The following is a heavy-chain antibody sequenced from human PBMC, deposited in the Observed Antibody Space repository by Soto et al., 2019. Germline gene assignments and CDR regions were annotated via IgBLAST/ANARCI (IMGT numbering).Heavy chain of an antibody. CDR1: GESFSGYY. J-gene: IGHJ4*02. CDR2: IYYSGST. CDR3: ARDPGYSYGYN. D-gene: IGHD5-18*01. V-gene: IGHV4-34*01. Sequence: SETLSLTCSVYGESFSGYYWSWIRQPPGKGLEWIGSIYYSGSTYYNPSLKSRVTISVDTSKDQFSLKLSSVTAADTAVYYCARDPGYSYGYNWGQGTLVTVSS.